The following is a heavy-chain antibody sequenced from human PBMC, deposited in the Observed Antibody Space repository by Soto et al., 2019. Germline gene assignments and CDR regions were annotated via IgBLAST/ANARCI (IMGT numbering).Heavy chain of an antibody. V-gene: IGHV4-30-4*01. CDR2: IYYSGST. Sequence: PSETLSLTGTVSGGSISSGDYYWSWIRQPPGKGLEWIGYIYYSGSTYYNPSLKSRVTISVDTSKNQFSLKLSSVTAADTAVYYCARDYSGWGYYDSSGYYLNWGQGTLVTVSS. CDR1: GGSISSGDYY. J-gene: IGHJ4*02. D-gene: IGHD3-22*01. CDR3: ARDYSGWGYYDSSGYYLN.